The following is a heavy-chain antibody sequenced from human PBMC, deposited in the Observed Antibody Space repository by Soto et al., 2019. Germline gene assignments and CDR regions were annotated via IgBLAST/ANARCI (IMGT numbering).Heavy chain of an antibody. J-gene: IGHJ4*02. V-gene: IGHV4-59*01. D-gene: IGHD6-13*01. Sequence: SETLSLTCTVSGGSISSYYWSWIRQPPGKGLEWIGYIYYSGSTNYNPSLKSRVTISVDTSKNQFSLKLSSVTAADTAEYYCARMRKYSSSSWYFDYWGQGTLVTVSS. CDR3: ARMRKYSSSSWYFDY. CDR2: IYYSGST. CDR1: GGSISSYY.